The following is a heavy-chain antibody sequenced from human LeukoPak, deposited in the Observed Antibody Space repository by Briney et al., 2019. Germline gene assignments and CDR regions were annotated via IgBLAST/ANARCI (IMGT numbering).Heavy chain of an antibody. D-gene: IGHD2-15*01. CDR2: ISSSGSTI. V-gene: IGHV3-11*01. CDR1: GFTFSDYY. Sequence: GGSLRLSCAASGFTFSDYYMNWIRQAPGKGLEWVSYISSSGSTIYHVDSVKGRFTISRDNAKNSLYLQMNSLRVEDTAVYYCARRYPYYYYGMDVWGQGTTVTVSS. CDR3: ARRYPYYYYGMDV. J-gene: IGHJ6*02.